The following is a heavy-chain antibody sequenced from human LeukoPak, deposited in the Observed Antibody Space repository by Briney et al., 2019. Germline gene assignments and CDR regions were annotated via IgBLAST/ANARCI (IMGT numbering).Heavy chain of an antibody. CDR3: ALGTINKDYYFGMDV. J-gene: IGHJ6*02. CDR1: GFIVSNNY. D-gene: IGHD2-8*01. Sequence: PGGSLRLSCVASGFIVSNNYMSWIRQAPGKGLEWLSYISNSGSTVFYADSIMGRFTVSRDNAKRSLYLQIESLRDDDTAVYHCALGTINKDYYFGMDVWGQGTTVTVSS. V-gene: IGHV3-11*01. CDR2: ISNSGSTV.